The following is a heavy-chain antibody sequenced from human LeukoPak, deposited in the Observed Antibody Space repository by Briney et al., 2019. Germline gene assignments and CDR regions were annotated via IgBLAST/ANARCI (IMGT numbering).Heavy chain of an antibody. CDR2: INPDSGGT. J-gene: IGHJ4*02. V-gene: IGHV1-2*02. CDR3: ARGTHYYGSGSYFHFDY. D-gene: IGHD3-10*01. Sequence: GASVKVSCKASGYTFTGYYMHWVRQAPGQGLEWMGWINPDSGGTNYAQNLQGRVTMTRDTSISTVYMELSRLRSDDTAVYYCARGTHYYGSGSYFHFDYWGQGTLVTVSS. CDR1: GYTFTGYY.